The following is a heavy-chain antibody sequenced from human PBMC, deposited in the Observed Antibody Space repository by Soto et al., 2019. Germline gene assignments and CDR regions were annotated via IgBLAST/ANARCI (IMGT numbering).Heavy chain of an antibody. J-gene: IGHJ6*03. CDR1: GYTFTSYG. CDR3: ARRRAPFFWSGSRDYYYYMDV. D-gene: IGHD3-3*01. Sequence: GASVKVSCKASGYTFTSYGITWVRQAPGQGLEWMGWINAYNGNTNYAQNLQGRVTMTTDTSTNTAYMELRSLRSDDTAVYYCARRRAPFFWSGSRDYYYYMDVWGKGTTVTVSS. V-gene: IGHV1-18*01. CDR2: INAYNGNT.